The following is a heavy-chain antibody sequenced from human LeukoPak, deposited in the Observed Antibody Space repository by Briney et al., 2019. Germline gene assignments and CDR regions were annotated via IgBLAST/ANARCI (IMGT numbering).Heavy chain of an antibody. CDR2: IYYSGST. Sequence: QPSETLSLTCTVSGGSVSSGSYYWSRIRQPPGKGLEWIGYIYYSGSTNYNPSLKSRVTISVDTSKNQFSLKLSSVTAADTAVYYCAYGDDYVKYWGQGTLVTVSS. J-gene: IGHJ4*02. CDR1: GGSVSSGSYY. V-gene: IGHV4-61*01. CDR3: AYGDDYVKY. D-gene: IGHD4-17*01.